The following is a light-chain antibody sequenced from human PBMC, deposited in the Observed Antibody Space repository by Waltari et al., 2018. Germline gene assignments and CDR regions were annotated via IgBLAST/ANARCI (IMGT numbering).Light chain of an antibody. CDR3: SSYASSTTWV. J-gene: IGLJ3*02. V-gene: IGLV2-14*03. CDR1: RSDAGSDNP. Sequence: QSALTQPASVSGSPAQSSTISCTGRRSDAGSDNPVSWYQQHPGKAPKLLIYAVSTRPSGVSNRFAGSKSGNTASLTISGLQVEDEADYYCSSYASSTTWVFGGGTELTVL. CDR2: AVS.